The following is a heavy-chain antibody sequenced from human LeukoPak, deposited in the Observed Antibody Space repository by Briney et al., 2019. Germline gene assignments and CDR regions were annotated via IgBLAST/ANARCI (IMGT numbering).Heavy chain of an antibody. V-gene: IGHV1-18*01. J-gene: IGHJ4*02. Sequence: ASVKVPCKASGYTFTSYGISWVRQAPGQGLEWMGWISAYNGNTNYAQKLQGRVTMTTDTSTSTAYMELRSLRSDDTAVYYCARVKDTAMVMYYFDYWGQGTLVTVSS. CDR1: GYTFTSYG. CDR2: ISAYNGNT. CDR3: ARVKDTAMVMYYFDY. D-gene: IGHD5-18*01.